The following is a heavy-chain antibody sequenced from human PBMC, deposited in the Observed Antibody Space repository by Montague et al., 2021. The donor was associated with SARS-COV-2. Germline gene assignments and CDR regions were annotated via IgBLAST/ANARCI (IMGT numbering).Heavy chain of an antibody. CDR3: ARRAQWQLSWFFDL. J-gene: IGHJ2*01. V-gene: IGHV4-39*01. Sequence: SETLSLTYTVSGGSISSGTYYWGWVRQPPGKGLEWIGTINYSGKTYYNPPLKSRVTISVDTSKNQFSLKVTSVTAADTAVYYCARRAQWQLSWFFDLWGRGTLVTVSS. CDR2: INYSGKT. D-gene: IGHD6-19*01. CDR1: GGSISSGTYY.